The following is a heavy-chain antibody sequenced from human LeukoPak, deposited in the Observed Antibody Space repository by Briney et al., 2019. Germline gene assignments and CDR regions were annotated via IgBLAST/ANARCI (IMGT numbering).Heavy chain of an antibody. CDR1: GFTFDDYA. CDR2: ISSSTNTI. D-gene: IGHD3-16*01. V-gene: IGHV3-48*04. J-gene: IGHJ4*02. CDR3: ARELNGYGYYFFDY. Sequence: GGSLRLSCAASGFTFDDYAMHWVRQAPGKGLEWLSYISSSTNTICYADSVKGRFTISRDNAKNSLYLQVNGLGAEDTAVYYCARELNGYGYYFFDYWGPGTLVTVSS.